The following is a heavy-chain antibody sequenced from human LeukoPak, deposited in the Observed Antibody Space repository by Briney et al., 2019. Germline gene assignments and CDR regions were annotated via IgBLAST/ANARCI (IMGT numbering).Heavy chain of an antibody. Sequence: SQTLSLTCAISGDSVSSNSAAWNWIRQSPPRGLEWLGRTYYRSKWYNDYAVSVKSRITINPGTSKNQFSLRLNSVTPEDTAIYYCARVVGGSPDYWGQGTLVTVSS. V-gene: IGHV6-1*01. CDR2: TYYRSKWYN. CDR1: GDSVSSNSAA. J-gene: IGHJ4*02. D-gene: IGHD2-15*01. CDR3: ARVVGGSPDY.